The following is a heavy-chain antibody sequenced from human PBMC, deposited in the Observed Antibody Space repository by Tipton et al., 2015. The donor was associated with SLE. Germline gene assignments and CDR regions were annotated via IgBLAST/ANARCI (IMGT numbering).Heavy chain of an antibody. CDR1: GFSVSDNY. CDR3: ARDRGSSWFFFDY. J-gene: IGHJ4*02. D-gene: IGHD6-13*01. CDR2: IFSGGST. Sequence: SLRLSCAASGFSVSDNYMSWVRQAPGKGLEWVSVIFSGGSTFYADSVKGRFTLSRDHSRNTLYLQMNSLRPEDTAVYYCARDRGSSWFFFDYWGQGTLVTVSS. V-gene: IGHV3-53*05.